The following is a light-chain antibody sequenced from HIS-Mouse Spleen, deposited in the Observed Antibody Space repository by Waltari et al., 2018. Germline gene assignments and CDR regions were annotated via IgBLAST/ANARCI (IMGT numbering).Light chain of an antibody. CDR3: QQYYSTPRT. J-gene: IGKJ3*01. Sequence: DIVMTQSPDSLAVSLGERATINCKSSQSVLYSSNNKNYLAWYQQKPGQRHKLLIYWASTRESGVPDRFSGSGSGTDFTLTISSLQAEDVAVYYCQQYYSTPRTFGPGTKVDIK. CDR2: WAS. V-gene: IGKV4-1*01. CDR1: QSVLYSSNNKNY.